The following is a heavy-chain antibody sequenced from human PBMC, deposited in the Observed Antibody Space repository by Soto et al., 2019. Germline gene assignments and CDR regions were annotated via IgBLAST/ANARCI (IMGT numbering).Heavy chain of an antibody. V-gene: IGHV3-48*01. CDR2: ISSSSSTI. Sequence: PGGSLRLSCAASGFTFSSYSMNWVRQAPGKGLEWVSYISSSSSTIYYADSVKGRFTISRDNAKNSLYLQMNSLRAEDTAVYYCARGLGYCSGGSCYPLLDAFDIWGQGTMVTVSS. D-gene: IGHD2-15*01. CDR1: GFTFSSYS. J-gene: IGHJ3*02. CDR3: ARGLGYCSGGSCYPLLDAFDI.